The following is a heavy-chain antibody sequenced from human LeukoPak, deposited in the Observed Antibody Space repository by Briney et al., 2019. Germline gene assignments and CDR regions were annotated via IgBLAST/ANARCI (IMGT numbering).Heavy chain of an antibody. D-gene: IGHD3-10*01. CDR1: GGSISSGGYY. CDR3: ARDWGGGGSFDY. CDR2: IYYSGST. Sequence: SETLSLTCTVSGGSISSGGYYWRWIRQHPGKGLEWIGYIYYSGSTYYNPSPKSRVTISVDTSKNQFSLKLSSVTAADTAVYYCARDWGGGGSFDYWGQGTLVTVSS. J-gene: IGHJ4*02. V-gene: IGHV4-31*03.